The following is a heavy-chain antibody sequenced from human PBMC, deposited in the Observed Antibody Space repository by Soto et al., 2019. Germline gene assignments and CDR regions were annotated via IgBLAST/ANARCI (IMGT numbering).Heavy chain of an antibody. J-gene: IGHJ4*02. V-gene: IGHV5-51*01. CDR2: IYPGDSDT. Sequence: PGESLKISCKGSGYSFTSYWIGWVRQMPGKGLEWMGIIYPGDSDTRYSPSFQGQVTISADKSISTAYLQWSSLKASDTAMYYCARHPLQTRELPHTYYFDYWGQGTLVTAPQ. CDR1: GYSFTSYW. CDR3: ARHPLQTRELPHTYYFDY. D-gene: IGHD1-26*01.